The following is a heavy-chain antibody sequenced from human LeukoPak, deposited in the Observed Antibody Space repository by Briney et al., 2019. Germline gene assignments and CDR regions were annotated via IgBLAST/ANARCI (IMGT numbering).Heavy chain of an antibody. CDR2: RNEYGSEI. CDR3: ARPRGCGSSRCNNFDY. V-gene: IGHV3-7*01. J-gene: IGHJ4*02. D-gene: IGHD2-2*01. CDR1: GDTFSGFS. Sequence: GGSLRLFCAVSGDTFSGFSMSWVRQAPGTGLEWVAKRNEYGSEIFYVDSVKGRFTISRDNAKNSLYLQMNRLRAEDTAVYYCARPRGCGSSRCNNFDYWGQGTLVTVSS.